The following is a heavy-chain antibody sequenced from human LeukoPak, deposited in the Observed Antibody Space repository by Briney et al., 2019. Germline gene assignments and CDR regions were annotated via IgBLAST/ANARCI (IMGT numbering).Heavy chain of an antibody. CDR3: AREDNYYGSGTPFDY. V-gene: IGHV3-21*01. CDR1: GFTFSTYS. D-gene: IGHD3-10*01. CDR2: ISSTSSYI. Sequence: PEGSLRLSCAASGFTFSTYSMNWVRQAPGRGLEWVSSISSTSSYIYYADSVKGRFTISGDNAKNSLYLQMNSLRAEDTAVYYCAREDNYYGSGTPFDYWGQGTLVTVSS. J-gene: IGHJ4*02.